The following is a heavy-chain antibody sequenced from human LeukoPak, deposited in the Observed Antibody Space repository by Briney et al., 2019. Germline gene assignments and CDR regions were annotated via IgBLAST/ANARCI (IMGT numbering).Heavy chain of an antibody. J-gene: IGHJ1*01. CDR2: ISYDGSNK. D-gene: IGHD3-10*01. V-gene: IGHV3-30*04. CDR3: ARGGITMVRGAYL. CDR1: GFTFSSYA. Sequence: GRSLRLSCAASGFTFSSYAMHWVRQAPGKGLEWVAVISYDGSNKHYADSVKGRFTISRDNSKNTLYLQMNSLRAEDTAVYYCARGGITMVRGAYLWGQGTLVTVSS.